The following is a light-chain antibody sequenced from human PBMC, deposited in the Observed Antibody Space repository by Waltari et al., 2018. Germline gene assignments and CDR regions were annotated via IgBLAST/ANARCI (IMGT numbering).Light chain of an antibody. CDR2: QDS. V-gene: IGLV3-1*01. CDR1: HLGDKY. CDR3: QAWDSSTDVV. J-gene: IGLJ2*01. Sequence: SYELTQPPSVSVSPGQTARITCSGDHLGDKYACLYQQKPGQSPVLVIYQDSKRPSGIPERFSGSNSGNTATLTISGTQAMDEADYYCQAWDSSTDVVFGGGTKLTVL.